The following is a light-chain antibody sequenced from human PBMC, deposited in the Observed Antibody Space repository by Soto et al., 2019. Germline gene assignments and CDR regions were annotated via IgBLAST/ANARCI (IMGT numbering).Light chain of an antibody. Sequence: DIQLTQSPSFLSASVGDRVTITCRASQGISSYLAWYQQKPGQAPKLLIYAASTLQSGVPSRFSGSGSGTEFSLTISSLQPEDFAIYYCQQLNSCPLTFGGWTKVEIK. CDR2: AAS. CDR3: QQLNSCPLT. J-gene: IGKJ4*01. CDR1: QGISSY. V-gene: IGKV1-9*01.